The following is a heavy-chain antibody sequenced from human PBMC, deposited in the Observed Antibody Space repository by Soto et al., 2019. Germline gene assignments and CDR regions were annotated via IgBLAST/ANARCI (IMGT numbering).Heavy chain of an antibody. V-gene: IGHV3-30-3*01. CDR2: ISYDESNK. Sequence: PGGSLRLSCAASGFTFSSYAMHWVRQAPGKGLERVAVISYDESNKYYADSVKGRFTISRDNSKNTLYLQMNSLRAEDTAVYYCARDQPQCIFLRSIPPVDGNPSRCGMDVWGQGTTVTVSS. D-gene: IGHD2-15*01. J-gene: IGHJ6*02. CDR1: GFTFSSYA. CDR3: ARDQPQCIFLRSIPPVDGNPSRCGMDV.